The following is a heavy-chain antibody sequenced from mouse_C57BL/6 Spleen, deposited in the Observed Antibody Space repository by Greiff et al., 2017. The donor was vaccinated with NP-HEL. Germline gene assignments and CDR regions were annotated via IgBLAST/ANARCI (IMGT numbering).Heavy chain of an antibody. Sequence: EVQLQQSGPELVKPGASVKISCKASGYTFTDYYMNWVKQSHGKSLEWIGDINPNNGGTSYTQKFKGKATLTVDKSSSTAYMELRSLTSEDSAVYYCARRGSGYDFYYYAMDYWGQGTSVTVSS. CDR1: GYTFTDYY. CDR3: ARRGSGYDFYYYAMDY. V-gene: IGHV1-26*01. CDR2: INPNNGGT. D-gene: IGHD3-2*02. J-gene: IGHJ4*01.